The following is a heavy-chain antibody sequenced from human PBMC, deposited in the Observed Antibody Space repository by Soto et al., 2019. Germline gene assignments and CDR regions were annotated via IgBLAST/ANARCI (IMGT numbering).Heavy chain of an antibody. CDR2: LPEIGTNT. CDR1: GFTFSNYG. D-gene: IGHD1-26*01. Sequence: LRLSCAASGFTFSNYGMSWVRQAPGKGLEWVSALPEIGTNTYYADSVKGRFTISRDNSKNTLFLQINNLRAGDTAVYYCAKKSGVGATWYFDYWGQGTLVTVS. V-gene: IGHV3-23*01. CDR3: AKKSGVGATWYFDY. J-gene: IGHJ4*02.